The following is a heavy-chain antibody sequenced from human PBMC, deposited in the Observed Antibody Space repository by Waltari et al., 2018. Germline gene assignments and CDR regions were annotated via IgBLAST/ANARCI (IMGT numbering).Heavy chain of an antibody. CDR2: TYYRSKWYN. V-gene: IGHV6-1*01. D-gene: IGHD6-13*01. J-gene: IGHJ4*02. CDR1: GDRVSSNSGA. Sequence: QVQLQQSGPRLVKPSQTLSLTCAISGDRVSSNSGAWNLIRQSPSRGLEWLGRTYYRSKWYNEYAVFVKSRITINSDTSKNQFSLQLNSVTPEDTAVYYCARDRDGAAAGPTAFDFWGQGTLVTVSS. CDR3: ARDRDGAAAGPTAFDF.